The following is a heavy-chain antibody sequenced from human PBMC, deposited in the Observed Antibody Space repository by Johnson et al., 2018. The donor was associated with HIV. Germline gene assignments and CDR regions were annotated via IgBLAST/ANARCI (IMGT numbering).Heavy chain of an antibody. V-gene: IGHV3-43D*03. CDR2: INWDGDST. D-gene: IGHD1-20*01. Sequence: LLVESGGVVVQPGGSLRLSCETSRFTFDDYAMHWVRQAPGKGLAWVSLINWDGDSTYYADLVKGRFTISRAKSKNSLYPQMNSLRAEDTAVYYCARVRPYNWNDVHAFDIWGQGTMVIVSS. CDR3: ARVRPYNWNDVHAFDI. CDR1: RFTFDDYA. J-gene: IGHJ3*02.